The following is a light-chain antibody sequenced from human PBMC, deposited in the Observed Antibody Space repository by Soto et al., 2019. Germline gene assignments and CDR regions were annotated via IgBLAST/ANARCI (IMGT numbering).Light chain of an antibody. Sequence: QSVLTQPPSVSGAPGQRVTISCTGSSSNIGAGYDVHWYQQLPGTAPKLLIYGNSNRPSGVLDRFSGSKSATSASLAITGLQAEDEADYYCQSYASSLSGSVFGGGTKLTVL. CDR2: GNS. V-gene: IGLV1-40*01. J-gene: IGLJ2*01. CDR1: SSNIGAGYD. CDR3: QSYASSLSGSV.